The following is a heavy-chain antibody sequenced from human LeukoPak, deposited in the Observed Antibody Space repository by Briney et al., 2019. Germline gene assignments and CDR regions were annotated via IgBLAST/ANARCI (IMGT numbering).Heavy chain of an antibody. D-gene: IGHD1-26*01. J-gene: IGHJ6*03. CDR2: IKEDGGEK. Sequence: GGSLRLSCAASGFPFNTFWMSWVRQAPGKGLEWVANIKEDGGEKYYVDSVKGRFTISRDNAKNSLYLQMNSLRAEDTALYYCARDTTSGSYYGYYYYYYMDVWGKGTTVTVSS. CDR1: GFPFNTFW. CDR3: ARDTTSGSYYGYYYYYYMDV. V-gene: IGHV3-7*03.